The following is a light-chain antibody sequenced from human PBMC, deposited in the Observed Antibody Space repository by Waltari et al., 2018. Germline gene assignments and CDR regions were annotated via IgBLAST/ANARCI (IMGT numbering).Light chain of an antibody. CDR1: STDVVGYGY. V-gene: IGLV2-14*01. Sequence: QSALTQPASVSGSPGQSVSISCTGTSTDVVGYGYFSWYQQFPGKAPKLMIHEVSYRPAGVSARFSGSKSGNTASLTISGLQAEDEAVYYCSSHTSTVPHVFGTGTKVTVV. CDR2: EVS. J-gene: IGLJ1*01. CDR3: SSHTSTVPHV.